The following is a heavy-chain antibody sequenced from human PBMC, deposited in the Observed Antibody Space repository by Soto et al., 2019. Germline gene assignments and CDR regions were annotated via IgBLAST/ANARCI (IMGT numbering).Heavy chain of an antibody. V-gene: IGHV1-69*12. D-gene: IGHD2-15*01. J-gene: IGHJ4*02. CDR1: GGTFSSYA. CDR3: LRVVAIPGSPDN. Sequence: QVQLVQSGAEVRQPASSVKVSCKTSGGTFSSYAISWVRQAPGQGLEWMGGIVPIVDTSTYAQKFQGRVTITADESTSTVYMALSSLRSDDTAVFYCLRVVAIPGSPDNWGQGTLVTVSS. CDR2: IVPIVDTS.